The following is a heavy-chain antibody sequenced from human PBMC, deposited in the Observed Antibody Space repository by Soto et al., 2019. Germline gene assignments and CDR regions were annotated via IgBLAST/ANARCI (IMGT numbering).Heavy chain of an antibody. D-gene: IGHD5-12*01. CDR3: ARGTAYSGSALHYKYYYGMDV. CDR2: IIPIFGTT. V-gene: IGHV1-69*01. J-gene: IGHJ6*02. CDR1: GGTFGSNG. Sequence: QVQLVQSGAEVKKPGSSVKVSCKASGGTFGSNGITWARQAPGQGIEWMGGIIPIFGTTNYAQKFQGRVTITADESTSTADMELSSLSSEDTAVYYCARGTAYSGSALHYKYYYGMDVWGQGTTVTVSS.